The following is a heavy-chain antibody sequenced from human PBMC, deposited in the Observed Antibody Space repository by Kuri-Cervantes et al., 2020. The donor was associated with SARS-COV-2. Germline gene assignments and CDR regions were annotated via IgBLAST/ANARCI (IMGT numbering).Heavy chain of an antibody. J-gene: IGHJ3*02. D-gene: IGHD3-22*01. Sequence: SETLSLTCTVSGGSISSHYWSWIRQPPGKGLEWIGYIYYSGSTNYNPSLKSRVTISVDTSKNQFSLKLSSVTAAGTAVYYCARELGITMSWDAFDIWGQGTMVTV. CDR3: ARELGITMSWDAFDI. V-gene: IGHV4-59*11. CDR1: GGSISSHY. CDR2: IYYSGST.